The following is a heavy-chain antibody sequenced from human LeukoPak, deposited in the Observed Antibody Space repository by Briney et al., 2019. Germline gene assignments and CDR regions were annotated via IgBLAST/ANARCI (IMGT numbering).Heavy chain of an antibody. D-gene: IGHD2-8*01. CDR2: IYPGDSDT. CDR1: GYSFTSHW. CDR3: SRLGYCTNGICYSLPY. J-gene: IGHJ4*02. V-gene: IGHV5-51*01. Sequence: GESLKISCKGSGYSFTSHWIAWVRQMPGKGLEWMGIIYPGDSDTRYSPSFQGQVTISADKSISTAYLQWSSLKASDTAMYYCSRLGYCTNGICYSLPYWGQGTLVTVSS.